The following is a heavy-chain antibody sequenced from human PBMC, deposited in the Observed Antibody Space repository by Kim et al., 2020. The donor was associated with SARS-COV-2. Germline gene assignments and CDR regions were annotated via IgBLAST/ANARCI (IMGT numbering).Heavy chain of an antibody. CDR3: ASDTRDSSGYPMPY. Sequence: ADSVKGRFTISRDNAKNSLYLQMNSLRAEDTAVYYCASDTRDSSGYPMPYWGQGTLVTVSS. J-gene: IGHJ4*02. D-gene: IGHD3-22*01. V-gene: IGHV3-11*01.